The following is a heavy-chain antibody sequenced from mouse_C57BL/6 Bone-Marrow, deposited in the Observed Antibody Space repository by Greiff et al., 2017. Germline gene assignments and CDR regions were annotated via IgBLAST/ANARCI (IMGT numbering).Heavy chain of an antibody. CDR2: INPSSGYA. CDR3: ARLDYDWFAY. J-gene: IGHJ3*01. V-gene: IGHV1-7*01. Sequence: VKLQQSGAEPAKPGASVKLSCKASGYTFTSYWMHGVKQRPGQGLEWIGYINPSSGYAKYNQKFKDKATLTADKSYSTAYMQLSSLTYEYSAVYYCARLDYDWFAYWGQGTLVTVSA. D-gene: IGHD2-4*01. CDR1: GYTFTSYW.